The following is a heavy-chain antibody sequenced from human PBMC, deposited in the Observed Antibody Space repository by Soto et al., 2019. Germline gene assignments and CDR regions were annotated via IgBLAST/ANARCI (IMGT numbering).Heavy chain of an antibody. CDR2: SSNSGTFA. CDR3: ARSGDNFNVLDY. Sequence: GGSLRLSCAASGFTFSDYYMSWVRQAPGRGLEWISYSSNSGTFARYATSVKGRFSISRDNTNNSLYLEMNSLRVEDTAVYYCARSGDNFNVLDYWGQGTPVTVSS. V-gene: IGHV3-11*06. J-gene: IGHJ4*02. CDR1: GFTFSDYY. D-gene: IGHD1-1*01.